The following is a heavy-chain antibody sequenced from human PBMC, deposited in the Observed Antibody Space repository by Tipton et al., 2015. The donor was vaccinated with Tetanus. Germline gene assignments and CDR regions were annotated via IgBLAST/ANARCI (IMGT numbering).Heavy chain of an antibody. D-gene: IGHD6-13*01. V-gene: IGHV4-59*01. CDR1: GGSISSYY. Sequence: TLSLTCTVSGGSISSYYWSWIRQPPGKGLEWIGYIYYSGSTNYNPSLKSRVTISVDTSKNQFSLKLSSVTAAGTAVYYCARGPIVYSSSLSGFDPWGQGTLVTVSS. J-gene: IGHJ5*02. CDR2: IYYSGST. CDR3: ARGPIVYSSSLSGFDP.